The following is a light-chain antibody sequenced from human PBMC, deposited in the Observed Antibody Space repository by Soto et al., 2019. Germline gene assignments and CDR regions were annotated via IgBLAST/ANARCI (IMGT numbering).Light chain of an antibody. J-gene: IGKJ2*01. V-gene: IGKV3D-15*01. CDR1: QSVGRN. CDR3: QQYNIWPYT. CDR2: DAS. Sequence: ETGLTQSPATLSLSPGELATLPCRASQSVGRNLAWYQQKPGQAPGLLIYDASKRATGIPARFSGSGSGTDFTLTISSLQSEDFAIYYCQQYNIWPYTFGQGTKVDIK.